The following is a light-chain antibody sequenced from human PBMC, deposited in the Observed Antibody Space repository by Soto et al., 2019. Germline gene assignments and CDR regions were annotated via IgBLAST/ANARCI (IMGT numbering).Light chain of an antibody. CDR2: GAP. J-gene: IGKJ4*01. V-gene: IGKV3-15*01. CDR1: ESVSSN. Sequence: EIVMTQSPAILSVSPGERATLSCRASESVSSNLAWYQQKPGQAPRLLISGAPTRATGVPARFSGSGSGTEFTLTISSLQSEDCAVYYCQQYNNWPLTFGGGTKVDIK. CDR3: QQYNNWPLT.